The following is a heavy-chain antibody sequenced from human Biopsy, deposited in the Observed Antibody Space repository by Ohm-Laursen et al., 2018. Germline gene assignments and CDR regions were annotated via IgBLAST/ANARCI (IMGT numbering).Heavy chain of an antibody. CDR1: GATFSDYY. D-gene: IGHD4-17*01. J-gene: IGHJ4*02. Sequence: SETLSLTCTVYGATFSDYYWSWIRQPPGKGLEWIGQINQSGETKYNPSLQSRVTISAEVSKNQFSLKLRSLTAADTAIYYCGNEVYGRDYWGQRARVTVSS. CDR2: INQSGET. CDR3: GNEVYGRDY. V-gene: IGHV4-34*08.